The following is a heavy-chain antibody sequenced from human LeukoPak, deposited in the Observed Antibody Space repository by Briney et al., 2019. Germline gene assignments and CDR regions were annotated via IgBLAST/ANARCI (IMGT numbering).Heavy chain of an antibody. CDR1: GGSISSYY. CDR3: ARDSFAIMGATKDYYYYYMDV. D-gene: IGHD1-26*01. J-gene: IGHJ6*03. V-gene: IGHV4-59*01. CDR2: IYYSGST. Sequence: SETLSLTCTVSGGSISSYYWSWIRQPPGKGLEWIGYIYYSGSTNYNPSLKSRVTISVDTSKNQFSLKLSSVTAADTAVYYCARDSFAIMGATKDYYYYYMDVWGKGTTVTVSS.